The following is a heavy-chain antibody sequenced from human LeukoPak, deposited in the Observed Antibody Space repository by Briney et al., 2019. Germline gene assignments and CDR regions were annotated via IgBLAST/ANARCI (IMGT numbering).Heavy chain of an antibody. CDR2: ISWNSGSI. CDR3: AKVPSIVGATTEFDY. Sequence: SLRLSCAASGFTFDDYAMHWVRQAPGKGLEWVSGISWNSGSIGYADSVKGRFTISRDNSKNTLYLQMSSLRAEDTAVYYCAKVPSIVGATTEFDYWGQGTLVTVSS. D-gene: IGHD1-26*01. CDR1: GFTFDDYA. V-gene: IGHV3-9*01. J-gene: IGHJ4*02.